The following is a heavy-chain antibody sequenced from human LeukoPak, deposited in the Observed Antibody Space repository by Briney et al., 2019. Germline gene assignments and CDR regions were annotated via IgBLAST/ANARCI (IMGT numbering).Heavy chain of an antibody. CDR1: EFTLSRFW. CDR2: ISSGSEHI. V-gene: IGHV3-21*01. J-gene: IGHJ4*02. D-gene: IGHD1-20*01. Sequence: GGSLRLSCADSEFTLSRFWVHWVRQAPGKGLEWVASISSGSEHILYADSVKGRFTISRDNTKNLLYLQMNSLRAEDTAVYYCAKDPRYNWNQGDYWGQGTLVTVSS. CDR3: AKDPRYNWNQGDY.